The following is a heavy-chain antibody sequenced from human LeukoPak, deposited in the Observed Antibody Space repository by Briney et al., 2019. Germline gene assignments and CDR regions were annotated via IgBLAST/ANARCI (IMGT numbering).Heavy chain of an antibody. V-gene: IGHV6-1*01. D-gene: IGHD2-15*01. Sequence: SQTLSLTCAISGDSVSSNSAAWNWTRQSPSRGLEWLVSTYYRSKWYNDYSVSVKSRITINPDTSKNQFSLQLNSVTPEDTAVYYCARGVGWFDPWGQGTLVTVSS. CDR3: ARGVGWFDP. CDR1: GDSVSSNSAA. J-gene: IGHJ5*02. CDR2: TYYRSKWYN.